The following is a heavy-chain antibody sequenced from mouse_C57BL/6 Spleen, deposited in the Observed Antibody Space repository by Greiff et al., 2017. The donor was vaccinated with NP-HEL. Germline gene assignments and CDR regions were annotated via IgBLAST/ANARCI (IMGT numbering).Heavy chain of an antibody. CDR3: ARDEGGSFDY. J-gene: IGHJ2*01. CDR1: GYTFTASA. Sequence: LVKPGASVELSCKSSGYTFTASAIPWGKQRSGQGLERIGWCYPGIGSIKYNEKFKDKATLTADKSSSTVYMELSRLTSEESAVYFCARDEGGSFDYWGQGTTLTVSS. D-gene: IGHD1-1*02. V-gene: IGHV1-62-2*01. CDR2: CYPGIGSI.